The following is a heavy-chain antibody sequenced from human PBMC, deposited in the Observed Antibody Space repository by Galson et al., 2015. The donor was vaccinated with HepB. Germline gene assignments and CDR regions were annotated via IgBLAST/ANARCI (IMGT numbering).Heavy chain of an antibody. D-gene: IGHD5-12*01. CDR2: ISVYNDNT. J-gene: IGHJ4*02. CDR3: ARDLRNGYDPLFDY. Sequence: QSGAEVKKPGASVKVSCKASGYTFTTYGISWVRQAPGQGLEWMGWISVYNDNTNYAQKFQGRVTMTTDTSTSTAYMELRSLRSDDTAVYYCARDLRNGYDPLFDYWGQGTLVTVSS. V-gene: IGHV1-18*04. CDR1: GYTFTTYG.